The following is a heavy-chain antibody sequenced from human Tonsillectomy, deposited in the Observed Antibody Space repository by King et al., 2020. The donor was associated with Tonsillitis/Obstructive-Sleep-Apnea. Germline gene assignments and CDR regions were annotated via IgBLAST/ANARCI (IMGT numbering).Heavy chain of an antibody. CDR2: ISAYIVNT. CDR1: GYTFTSYG. CDR3: SRYIHSVATTVTHAFDI. V-gene: IGHV1-18*01. Sequence: QLVQSGAEVKKPGASVKVSCKASGYTFTSYGISWVRQAPGQGLEWMGWISAYIVNTNYAQKLQGRVTMTTDTSPSTAYMELRSLRSDATAVYYCSRYIHSVATTVTHAFDIWGQGTMVTVSS. J-gene: IGHJ3*02. D-gene: IGHD4-11*01.